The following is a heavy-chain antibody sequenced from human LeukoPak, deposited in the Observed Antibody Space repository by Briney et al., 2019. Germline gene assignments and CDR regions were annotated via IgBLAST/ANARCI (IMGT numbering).Heavy chain of an antibody. Sequence: GGSLRLSCVASGFTFSDYYMSWIRQAPGKGLEWVSYISSGGGTIFYADSVKGRFTISRDNAKKSLYLQMNSLRAEDTAVYYCARGMGLHLGELSFYYYYYMDVWGKGTTVTISS. CDR3: ARGMGLHLGELSFYYYYYMDV. CDR1: GFTFSDYY. J-gene: IGHJ6*03. CDR2: ISSGGGTI. D-gene: IGHD3-16*02. V-gene: IGHV3-11*04.